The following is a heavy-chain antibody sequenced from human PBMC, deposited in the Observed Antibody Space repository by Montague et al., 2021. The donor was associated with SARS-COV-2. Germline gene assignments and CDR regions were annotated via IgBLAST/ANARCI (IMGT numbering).Heavy chain of an antibody. CDR3: ARGLSRYSSGKTPFLHSEMDV. CDR1: GGSISSYY. Sequence: SETLSLTCTVSGGSISSYYWSWIRQPPGKGLEWIGYIYYSGSTNYNPSLKGRVTISADTSKNQFSLKLSSVTAADTAVYYCARGLSRYSSGKTPFLHSEMDVWGQGTTVTVSS. CDR2: IYYSGST. D-gene: IGHD6-19*01. V-gene: IGHV4-59*01. J-gene: IGHJ6*02.